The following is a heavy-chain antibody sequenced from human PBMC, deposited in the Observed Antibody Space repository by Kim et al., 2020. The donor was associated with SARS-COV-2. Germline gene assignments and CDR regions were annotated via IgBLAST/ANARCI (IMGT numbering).Heavy chain of an antibody. CDR1: GFTFNNYP. V-gene: IGHV3-23*01. Sequence: GGSLRLSCAASGFTFNNYPMSWVRQAPGKGLEWVSTVSGLGGSTYYTDSVKGRFTISRDNSRNTLSLQMNNLGAEDTALYYSVKHFHYNWNSGAFEIWGRGTMVTVSS. J-gene: IGHJ3*02. CDR3: VKHFHYNWNSGAFEI. D-gene: IGHD1-7*01. CDR2: VSGLGGST.